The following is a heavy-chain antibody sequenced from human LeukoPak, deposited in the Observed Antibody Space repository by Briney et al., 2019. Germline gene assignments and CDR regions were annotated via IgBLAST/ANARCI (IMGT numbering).Heavy chain of an antibody. V-gene: IGHV1-2*02. D-gene: IGHD3-10*01. CDR3: ARGRRRYGSGSYYSNY. Sequence: ASVKVSCKASGYTFTDDYVHWVRQAPGQGLEWMGWINPNSGVTNYAQKFQGRVTMTRDMSISTAYMELSRLRSDDTAVYYCARGRRRYGSGSYYSNYWGQGTLVTVSS. CDR2: INPNSGVT. J-gene: IGHJ4*02. CDR1: GYTFTDDY.